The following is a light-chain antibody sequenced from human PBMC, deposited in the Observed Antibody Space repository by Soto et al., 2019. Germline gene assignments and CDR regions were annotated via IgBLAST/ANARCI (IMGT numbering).Light chain of an antibody. J-gene: IGLJ3*02. CDR2: EVS. CDR1: SGDVGGYNY. Sequence: QSALTQPASVSGSPGQSITISCTGTSGDVGGYNYVSWYQQYPGKAPKVMIYEVSNRPSGVSNRFSGSKYGNTASLTISGLQSEDEADYYCSSHTSSNTLVFGGGTKVTVL. CDR3: SSHTSSNTLV. V-gene: IGLV2-14*01.